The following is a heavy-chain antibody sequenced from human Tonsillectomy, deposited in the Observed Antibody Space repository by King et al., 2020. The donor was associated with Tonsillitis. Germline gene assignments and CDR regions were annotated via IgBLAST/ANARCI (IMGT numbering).Heavy chain of an antibody. CDR1: GFTFSSYN. Sequence: VQLVESGGGLVKPGGSLRLSCAASGFTFSSYNMNWVRQAPGKGLEWVSSISYSSSYIYYADSVKGRFTISRDNAKNSLYLQMNSLRAEETAVYYCARGVLSTSWGMDVWGQGTTVTVSS. CDR2: ISYSSSYI. J-gene: IGHJ6*02. CDR3: ARGVLSTSWGMDV. D-gene: IGHD2-2*01. V-gene: IGHV3-21*01.